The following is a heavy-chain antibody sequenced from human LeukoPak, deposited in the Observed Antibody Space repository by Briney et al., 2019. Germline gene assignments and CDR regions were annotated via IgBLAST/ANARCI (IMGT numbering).Heavy chain of an antibody. CDR3: ARDLEAAAGSFDY. V-gene: IGHV3-7*01. CDR1: GFTLSSYW. J-gene: IGHJ4*02. D-gene: IGHD6-13*01. Sequence: GSLRLSCAASGFTLSSYWMSWVRQAPGKGLEWVANIKQDGSEKYYVDSVKGRFTISRDNAKNSLYLQMNSLRAEDTAVYYCARDLEAAAGSFDYWGQGTLVTVSS. CDR2: IKQDGSEK.